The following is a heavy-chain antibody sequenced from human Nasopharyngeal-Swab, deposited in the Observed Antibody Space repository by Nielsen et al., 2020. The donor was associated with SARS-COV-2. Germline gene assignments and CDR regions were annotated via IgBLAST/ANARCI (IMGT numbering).Heavy chain of an antibody. J-gene: IGHJ5*02. D-gene: IGHD3-10*01. CDR3: ARVGRDYGSGTNWFDP. CDR2: IYHSGST. V-gene: IGHV4-30-2*01. CDR1: GGSISSGGYS. Sequence: SKTLSLTCAVSGGSISSGGYSWIWIRQPPGKGLEWIGYIYHSGSTYYNPSLKSRVTISVDRSKNQFSLKLSSVTAADTAVYYCARVGRDYGSGTNWFDPWGQGTLVTVSS.